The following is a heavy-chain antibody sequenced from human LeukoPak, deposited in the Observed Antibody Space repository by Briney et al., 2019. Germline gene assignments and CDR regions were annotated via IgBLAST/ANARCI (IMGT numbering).Heavy chain of an antibody. CDR1: GFTFSSYS. Sequence: PGGSLRLSCAASGFTFSSYSMNWVRQAPGKGLEWVSSISNTNNYIYYAESVKGRFTLSRDNAKNLLYLDMINLRAEDTAIYYCTRDSGFDNSAYYLSSPSYWGQGALVIVSS. V-gene: IGHV3-21*06. CDR2: ISNTNNYI. J-gene: IGHJ4*02. CDR3: TRDSGFDNSAYYLSSPSY. D-gene: IGHD3-22*01.